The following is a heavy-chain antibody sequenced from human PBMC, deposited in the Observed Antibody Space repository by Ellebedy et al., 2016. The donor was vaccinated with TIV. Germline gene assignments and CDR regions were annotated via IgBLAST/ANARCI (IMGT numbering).Heavy chain of an antibody. CDR3: ARASYDSSGTVNDY. CDR2: MNPNSGNT. J-gene: IGHJ4*02. Sequence: AASVTVSCKASVYTFTSYDINWVRQPTGQGREWLGWMNPNSGNTGYAQKCRGRVTMTRNTSISTAYMELTSLRSEDTAVYYCARASYDSSGTVNDYWGQGTLVAVSS. V-gene: IGHV1-8*01. CDR1: VYTFTSYD. D-gene: IGHD3-22*01.